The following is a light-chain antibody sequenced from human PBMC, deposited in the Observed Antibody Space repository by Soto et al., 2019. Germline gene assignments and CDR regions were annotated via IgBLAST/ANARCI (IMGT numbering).Light chain of an antibody. CDR2: GAS. CDR1: QSVSSSY. Sequence: EIVLTQSPGTLSLSPGERATLSCRASQSVSSSYLAWHQQKPGQAPRLLIYGASSRATGIPDRFSGSGSGTDFTLSISRLEPEDFAVYSCLQYGISPLTFGGGTKVEIK. CDR3: LQYGISPLT. V-gene: IGKV3-20*01. J-gene: IGKJ4*01.